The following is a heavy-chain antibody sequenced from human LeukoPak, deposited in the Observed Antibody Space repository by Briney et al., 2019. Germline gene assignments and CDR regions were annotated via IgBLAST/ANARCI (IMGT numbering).Heavy chain of an antibody. CDR2: IKSKTDGGTT. D-gene: IGHD3-10*01. CDR3: TTVNVLLWSGEFFFDY. CDR1: GFTFSNAW. V-gene: IGHV3-15*01. J-gene: IGHJ4*02. Sequence: TPGGSLRLSCAASGFTFSNAWMSWVRQAPGKGLEWVGRIKSKTDGGTTDYAAPVKGRFTISRDDSKNTLYLQVNSLKTEDTAVYYCTTVNVLLWSGEFFFDYWGQGTLVTVSS.